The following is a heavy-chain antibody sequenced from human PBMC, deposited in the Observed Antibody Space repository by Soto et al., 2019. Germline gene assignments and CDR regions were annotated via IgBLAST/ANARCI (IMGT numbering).Heavy chain of an antibody. V-gene: IGHV1-2*04. D-gene: IGHD4-4*01. Sequence: GASVKVSCKASGYSFTDYHLHWVRQAPGQGLEWLRRINPKSGGTSTAQKFQGWVTMTRDTSINTAYMDLTRMRSDDTAVYYCVRDGSSTADRVWLSSPVSSYSYGMDVWGQGTTVTVSS. CDR1: GYSFTDYH. CDR3: VRDGSSTADRVWLSSPVSSYSYGMDV. J-gene: IGHJ6*02. CDR2: INPKSGGT.